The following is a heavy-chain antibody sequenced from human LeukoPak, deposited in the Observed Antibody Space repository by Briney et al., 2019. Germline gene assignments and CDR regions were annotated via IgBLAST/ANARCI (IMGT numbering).Heavy chain of an antibody. J-gene: IGHJ4*02. CDR2: ISAYNGNT. CDR3: ARGDTQTAISPEFDY. D-gene: IGHD2-21*02. Sequence: ASVKVSCKASGYTFTSYGISWVRQAPGQGLEWMGWISAYNGNTNYAQKLQGRVTITTDTSTSIAYMEMRSLRSDDTAVYYCARGDTQTAISPEFDYWGQGTLVTVSS. V-gene: IGHV1-18*01. CDR1: GYTFTSYG.